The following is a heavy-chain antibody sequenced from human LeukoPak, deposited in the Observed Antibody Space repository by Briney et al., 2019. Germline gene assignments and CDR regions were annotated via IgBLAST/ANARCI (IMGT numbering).Heavy chain of an antibody. CDR3: AKSTVRFDP. D-gene: IGHD4-11*01. CDR1: GGSISTYY. Sequence: PSETLSLTCTVSGGSISTYYWSWIRQPPGKGLEWLGYIDYSGSTKYNPSLKSRVTMSIDTSKNQFSVRLTSVTASDTAVYYCAKSTVRFDPWGKGIRVTVSS. CDR2: IDYSGST. V-gene: IGHV4-59*08. J-gene: IGHJ5*02.